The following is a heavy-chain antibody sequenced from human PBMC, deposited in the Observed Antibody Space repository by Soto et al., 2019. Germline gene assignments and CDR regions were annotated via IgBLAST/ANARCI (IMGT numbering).Heavy chain of an antibody. Sequence: GGSLRLSCAASGFTFDDYAMHWVRQAPGKGLEWVSGISWNSGSIGYADSVKGRFTISRDNAKNSLHLQMNSLRAEDTALYYCAKDLRVAAAGPFDYWGQGTLVTVSS. CDR1: GFTFDDYA. J-gene: IGHJ4*02. V-gene: IGHV3-9*01. D-gene: IGHD6-13*01. CDR2: ISWNSGSI. CDR3: AKDLRVAAAGPFDY.